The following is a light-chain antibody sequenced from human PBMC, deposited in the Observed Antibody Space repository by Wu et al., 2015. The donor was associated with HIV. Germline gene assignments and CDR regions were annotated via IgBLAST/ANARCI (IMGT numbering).Light chain of an antibody. CDR3: QQSFSLPRT. V-gene: IGKV1-39*01. Sequence: DIQMTQSPSSLSASVGDRVTITCRASQSISVYLNWYQQTPGKAPRFLIYAASSLQSGVPSRFSGSGSGTEFTLTISSLQPEDFATYYCQQSFSLPRTFGQGTKVEIE. CDR1: QSISVY. J-gene: IGKJ1*01. CDR2: AAS.